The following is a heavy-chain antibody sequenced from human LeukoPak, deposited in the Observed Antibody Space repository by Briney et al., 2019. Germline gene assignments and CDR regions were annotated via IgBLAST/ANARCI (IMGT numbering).Heavy chain of an antibody. D-gene: IGHD3-22*01. CDR1: GYSISSGYY. CDR3: ARDGGYKITFDYYYYYMDV. J-gene: IGHJ6*03. Sequence: PSETLSLTCTVSGYSISSGYYWGWIRQPPGKGLEWIGSIYHSGSTYYNPSLKSRVTISVDTSKNQFSLKLSSVTAADTAVYYCARDGGYKITFDYYYYYMDVWGKGITVTVSS. V-gene: IGHV4-38-2*02. CDR2: IYHSGST.